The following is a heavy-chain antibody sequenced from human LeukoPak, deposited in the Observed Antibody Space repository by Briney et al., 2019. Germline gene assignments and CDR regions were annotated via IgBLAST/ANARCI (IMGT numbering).Heavy chain of an antibody. CDR2: INPNSGGT. CDR3: AREGYYYDSSGYTIEIDY. V-gene: IGHV1-2*06. D-gene: IGHD3-22*01. Sequence: GASVKVSCKASGYTFTGYYMHWVRQAPGQGLEWMGRINPNSGGTNYAQKFQGRVTMTRDTSISTAYMELSRLRSDDTAVYYRAREGYYYDSSGYTIEIDYWGQGTLVTVSS. CDR1: GYTFTGYY. J-gene: IGHJ4*02.